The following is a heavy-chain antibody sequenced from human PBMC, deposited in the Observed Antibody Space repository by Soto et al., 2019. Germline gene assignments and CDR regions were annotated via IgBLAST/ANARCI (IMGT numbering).Heavy chain of an antibody. CDR3: AKFYGGNSAHTYTIDP. Sequence: EVQLLESGGGLVQPGGSLTLSCAASGFTFSSYAMSWVRQAPGKGLEWVSTISSSGGSTHYADSVKGRFTISRDNSKNTLYLQMNRLRAADTAVYYCAKFYGGNSAHTYTIDPRGQGPLVTVSS. J-gene: IGHJ5*02. D-gene: IGHD2-21*02. CDR1: GFTFSSYA. V-gene: IGHV3-23*01. CDR2: ISSSGGST.